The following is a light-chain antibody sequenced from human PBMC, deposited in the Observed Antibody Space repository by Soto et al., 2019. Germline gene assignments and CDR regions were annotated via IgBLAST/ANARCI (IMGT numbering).Light chain of an antibody. CDR1: QSVSSN. CDR2: GAS. J-gene: IGKJ5*01. CDR3: QQYNNWPPIT. Sequence: EIVLTQSPDTLSLSPGERATLSCRASQSVSSNFAWYPQQPGQAPRLLIYGASTRATGIPARFSGSGSGTEFTLTISSLQSEDFAVYYCQQYNNWPPITFGQGTRLEIK. V-gene: IGKV3-15*01.